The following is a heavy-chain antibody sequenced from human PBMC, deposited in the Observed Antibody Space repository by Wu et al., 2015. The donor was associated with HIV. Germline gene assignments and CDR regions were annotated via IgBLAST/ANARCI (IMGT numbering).Heavy chain of an antibody. J-gene: IGHJ6*02. D-gene: IGHD5-12*01. CDR1: GDTFNSYG. Sequence: QVQLVQSGAEVKKPGSSVKVSCMPSGDTFNSYGFNWVRQAPGQGLEWMGGINPLFGTTKHTQKFQDRVTFTTDESKTTAYMELSSLRSEDSAVYYCAINTDSVATSLYSLGVWGQGTTVTVSS. V-gene: IGHV1-69*05. CDR3: AINTDSVATSLYSLGV. CDR2: INPLFGTT.